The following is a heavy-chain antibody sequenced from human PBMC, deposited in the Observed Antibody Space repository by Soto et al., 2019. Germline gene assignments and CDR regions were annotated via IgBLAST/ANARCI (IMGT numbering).Heavy chain of an antibody. Sequence: GGSLRLSCAASGFTFSSYSMNWVRQAPGRGLEWVSTISYDGGNTYYPHSVKGRFTISRDNSKNTLYLQMNSLRAEDAAVYYCAKGGIGWFDPWGQGTMVTVSS. CDR3: AKGGIGWFDP. J-gene: IGHJ5*02. D-gene: IGHD2-21*01. CDR2: ISYDGGNT. CDR1: GFTFSSYS. V-gene: IGHV3-23*01.